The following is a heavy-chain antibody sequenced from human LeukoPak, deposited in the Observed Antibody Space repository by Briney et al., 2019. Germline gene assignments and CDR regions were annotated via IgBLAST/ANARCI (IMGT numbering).Heavy chain of an antibody. V-gene: IGHV4-59*01. D-gene: IGHD2-2*02. CDR1: GGSISSYY. CDR2: IYYSGST. CDR3: ARVGSYCSSTSCYTWFDP. Sequence: PSETLSLTCTVSGGSISSYYWSWIRQPPGKGLEWIGYIYYSGSTNYNPSLKSRVTISVDTSKNQFSLKLSSVTAADTAVYYCARVGSYCSSTSCYTWFDPWGQGTLVTVSS. J-gene: IGHJ5*02.